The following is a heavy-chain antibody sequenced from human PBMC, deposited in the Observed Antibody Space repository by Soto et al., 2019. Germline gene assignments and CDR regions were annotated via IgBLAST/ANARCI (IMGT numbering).Heavy chain of an antibody. D-gene: IGHD1-1*01. V-gene: IGHV3-74*01. Sequence: PGGSLRLSCAASGFTFSKHWMHWARQAPGKGLVWVSHIKTDGSFTRDADSVKGRFTISRDNARNTLYLQMNSLRAEDTAVYYCARDNNWSLDYWGQGTLVTVSS. J-gene: IGHJ4*02. CDR1: GFTFSKHW. CDR3: ARDNNWSLDY. CDR2: IKTDGSFT.